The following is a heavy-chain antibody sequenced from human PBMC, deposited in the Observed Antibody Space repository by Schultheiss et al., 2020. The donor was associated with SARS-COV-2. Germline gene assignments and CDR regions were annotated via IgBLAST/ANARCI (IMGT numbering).Heavy chain of an antibody. CDR1: GFTFSSYG. V-gene: IGHV3-33*08. CDR3: ASLSITIFGGEYCVWFDP. J-gene: IGHJ5*02. Sequence: GGSLRLSCAASGFTFSSYGMHWVRQAPGKGLEWVAVIWYDGSNKYYADSVKGRFTISRDNSKNTLYLQMNSLRAEDTAVYYCASLSITIFGGEYCVWFDPWGQGTLVTVSS. CDR2: IWYDGSNK. D-gene: IGHD3-3*01.